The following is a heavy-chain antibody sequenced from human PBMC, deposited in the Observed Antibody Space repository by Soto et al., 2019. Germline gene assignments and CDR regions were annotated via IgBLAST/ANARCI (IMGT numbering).Heavy chain of an antibody. Sequence: QVQLVQSGAEVKKPGSSVKVSCKASGGTFSSYAISWVRQAPGQGLEWMGGIIPIFGTANYAQKFQGRVTITADESTSTAYMERSSLRSEDTAVYYCARDVMATITRYYYYGMDVWGQGTTVTVSS. CDR3: ARDVMATITRYYYYGMDV. J-gene: IGHJ6*02. V-gene: IGHV1-69*01. CDR2: IIPIFGTA. CDR1: GGTFSSYA. D-gene: IGHD5-12*01.